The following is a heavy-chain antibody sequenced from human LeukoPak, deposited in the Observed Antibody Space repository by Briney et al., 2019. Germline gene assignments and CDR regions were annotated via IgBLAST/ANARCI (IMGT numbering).Heavy chain of an antibody. CDR1: GFTFSNYG. J-gene: IGHJ4*02. CDR2: ISSSGGST. Sequence: PGGSLRLSCAASGFTFSNYGMSWVRQAPGKGLEWVSTISSSGGSTYHADSVKGRFTISRDNSKNTLYLQMNSLRAEDTAVYYCAKDGMGAATYNYGLFDYWGQGTLVTVSS. D-gene: IGHD5-18*01. V-gene: IGHV3-23*01. CDR3: AKDGMGAATYNYGLFDY.